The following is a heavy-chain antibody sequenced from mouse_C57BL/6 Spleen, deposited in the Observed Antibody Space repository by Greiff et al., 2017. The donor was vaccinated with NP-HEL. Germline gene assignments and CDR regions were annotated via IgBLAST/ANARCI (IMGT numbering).Heavy chain of an antibody. Sequence: QVQLQQSGAELVMPGASVKLSCKASGYTFTSYWMHWVKQRPGQGLEWIGEIDPSDSYTNYNQKFKGKSTLTVDKSSSTAYMQLSSLTSEDSAVYYCARGSNYPYAMDYWGQGTSVTVSS. CDR1: GYTFTSYW. J-gene: IGHJ4*01. V-gene: IGHV1-69*01. CDR2: IDPSDSYT. CDR3: ARGSNYPYAMDY. D-gene: IGHD2-5*01.